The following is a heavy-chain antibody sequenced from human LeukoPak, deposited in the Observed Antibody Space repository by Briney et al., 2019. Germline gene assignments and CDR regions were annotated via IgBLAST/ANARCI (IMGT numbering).Heavy chain of an antibody. J-gene: IGHJ4*02. CDR3: ARDLPGFYGSGSSMYYFDY. D-gene: IGHD3-10*01. CDR1: GFTFSSYS. V-gene: IGHV3-21*01. Sequence: GGSLRLSCAASGFTFSSYSMNWVRQAPGKGLEWVSSISSSSSYIYYADSVKGRFTISRDNAKNSLYLQMNSLRAEDTAVYYCARDLPGFYGSGSSMYYFDYWGQGTLVTVSS. CDR2: ISSSSSYI.